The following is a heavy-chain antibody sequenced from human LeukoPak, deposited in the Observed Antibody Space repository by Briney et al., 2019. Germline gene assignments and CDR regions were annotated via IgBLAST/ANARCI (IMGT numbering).Heavy chain of an antibody. CDR1: GFTFSDYY. D-gene: IGHD3-10*01. Sequence: GGSLRLSCAASGFTFSDYYMSWIRQAPGKGLEWVSYISSSSSYTNYADSVKGRFAISRDNAKNSLYLQMNSLRAEDTAVYYCARGFLRFGELLYPAPFDYWGQGTLVTVSS. J-gene: IGHJ4*02. CDR3: ARGFLRFGELLYPAPFDY. V-gene: IGHV3-11*06. CDR2: ISSSSSYT.